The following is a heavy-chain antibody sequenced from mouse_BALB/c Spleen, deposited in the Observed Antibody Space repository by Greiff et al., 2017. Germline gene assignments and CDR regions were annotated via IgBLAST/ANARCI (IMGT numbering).Heavy chain of an antibody. CDR3: TREGLDGYYDYAMDY. Sequence: EVQLVESGGGLVKPGGSLKLSCAASGFTFSSYAMSWVRQTPEKRLEWVATISSGGSYTYYPDSVKGRFTISRDNAKNTLYLQMSSLRSEDTAMYYCTREGLDGYYDYAMDYWGQGTSVTVSS. V-gene: IGHV5-9-3*01. CDR2: ISSGGSYT. CDR1: GFTFSSYA. J-gene: IGHJ4*01. D-gene: IGHD2-3*01.